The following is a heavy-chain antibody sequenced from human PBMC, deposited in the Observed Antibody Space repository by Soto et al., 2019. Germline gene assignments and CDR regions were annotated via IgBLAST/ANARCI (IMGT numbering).Heavy chain of an antibody. CDR2: IYYSGST. V-gene: IGHV4-39*01. J-gene: IGHJ4*02. CDR3: ASPGYSSGWGYFDY. CDR1: GGSIISSSYC. Sequence: SETLSLTCTVSGGSIISSSYCWVWIRQPPGKGLEWIGSIYYSGSTYYNPSLKSRVTISVDTSKNQFSLKLSSVTAADTAVYYCASPGYSSGWGYFDYWGQGTLVTVSS. D-gene: IGHD6-19*01.